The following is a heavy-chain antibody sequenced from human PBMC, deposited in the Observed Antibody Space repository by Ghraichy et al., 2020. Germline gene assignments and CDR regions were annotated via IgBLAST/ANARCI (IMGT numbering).Heavy chain of an antibody. Sequence: SETLSLTCTVSGGSISSSSYYWGWIRQPPGKGLEWIGSIYYSGSTYYNPSLKSRVTISVDTSKNQFSLKLSSVTAADTAVYYCARPPVSSWYLYPRVQYWYFDLWGRGTLVTVSS. J-gene: IGHJ2*01. V-gene: IGHV4-39*01. D-gene: IGHD6-13*01. CDR3: ARPPVSSWYLYPRVQYWYFDL. CDR1: GGSISSSSYY. CDR2: IYYSGST.